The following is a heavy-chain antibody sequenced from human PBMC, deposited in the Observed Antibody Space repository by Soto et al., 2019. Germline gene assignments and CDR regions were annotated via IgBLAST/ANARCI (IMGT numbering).Heavy chain of an antibody. D-gene: IGHD5-18*01. CDR2: IYHSGST. Sequence: PSETLSLTCAVSGGSISSGGYSWSWIRQPPGKGLEWIGYIYHSGSTYYNPSLKSRVTISVDRSKNQFSLKLSSVTAADTAVYYCARSGYALRTGSNWFDPWGQGTLVTVS. V-gene: IGHV4-30-2*01. CDR3: ARSGYALRTGSNWFDP. CDR1: GGSISSGGYS. J-gene: IGHJ5*02.